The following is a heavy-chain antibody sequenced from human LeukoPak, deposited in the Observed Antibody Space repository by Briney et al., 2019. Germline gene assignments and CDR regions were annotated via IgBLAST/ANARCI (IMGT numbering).Heavy chain of an antibody. J-gene: IGHJ4*02. CDR3: AKKRDSHETLYFFDY. Sequence: PGGSLRLSCAASGFTFNTYGMTWVRQAPGKGLEWASAISGSGTSTYYADSVQGRFTISRDNSKNTLSLQMNSLRAEDTAVYYCAKKRDSHETLYFFDYWGQGTLVTVSS. D-gene: IGHD2-15*01. CDR2: ISGSGTST. V-gene: IGHV3-23*01. CDR1: GFTFNTYG.